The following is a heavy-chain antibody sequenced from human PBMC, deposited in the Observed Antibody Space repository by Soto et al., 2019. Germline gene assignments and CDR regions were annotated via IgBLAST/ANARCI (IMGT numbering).Heavy chain of an antibody. D-gene: IGHD2-2*01. Sequence: GASVKVSCKASGYTFTSYAMHWVRQAPGQRLEWMGWINAGNGNTKYSQKFQGRVTITRDTSTSTAYMELSSLRSEDTAVYYCARDQPAAISYYYYYYGMDVWGQGTTVTVSS. CDR1: GYTFTSYA. CDR3: ARDQPAAISYYYYYYGMDV. V-gene: IGHV1-3*01. J-gene: IGHJ6*02. CDR2: INAGNGNT.